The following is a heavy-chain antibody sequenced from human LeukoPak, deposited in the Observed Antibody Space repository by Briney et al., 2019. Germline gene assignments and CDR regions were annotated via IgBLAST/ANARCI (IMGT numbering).Heavy chain of an antibody. J-gene: IGHJ4*02. CDR3: ARHYNGELVAGTRPFDF. Sequence: GGSLRLSCAASGFTFSNYWMHWVRQAPGKGLVWVSRISSDGSGASYADSVKGRFTISRDTAKNTLHLQMNSLRAEDTAVYYCARHYNGELVAGTRPFDFWVQGTLVTVSS. CDR1: GFTFSNYW. D-gene: IGHD2-15*01. V-gene: IGHV3-74*01. CDR2: ISSDGSGA.